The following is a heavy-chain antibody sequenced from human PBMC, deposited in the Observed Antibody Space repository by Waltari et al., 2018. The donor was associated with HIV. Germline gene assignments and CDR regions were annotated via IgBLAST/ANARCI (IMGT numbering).Heavy chain of an antibody. CDR2: IYYSGST. V-gene: IGHV4-39*01. D-gene: IGHD6-19*01. CDR1: GGSISSSSYY. J-gene: IGHJ4*02. Sequence: QLQLQESGPGLVKPSETLSLTCTVSGGSISSSSYYWGWIRQPPGKGLEWIGSIYYSGSTYYNPSLKSRVTISVDTSKNQFSLKLSSVTAADTAVYYCARTRSIAVADPFDYWGQGTLVTVSS. CDR3: ARTRSIAVADPFDY.